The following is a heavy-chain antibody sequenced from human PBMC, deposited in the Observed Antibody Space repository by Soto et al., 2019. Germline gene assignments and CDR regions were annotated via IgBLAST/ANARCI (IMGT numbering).Heavy chain of an antibody. J-gene: IGHJ5*02. CDR2: IWYDGSNK. Sequence: GGSLRLSCAASGFTFSSYGMHWVRQAPGKGLEWVAVIWYDGSNKYYADSVKGRFTISRDNSKNTLYLQMNSLRPEDTALYYWARGVGGWSLGFDPWGQGTLVTVSS. V-gene: IGHV3-33*01. CDR3: ARGVGGWSLGFDP. CDR1: GFTFSSYG. D-gene: IGHD6-19*01.